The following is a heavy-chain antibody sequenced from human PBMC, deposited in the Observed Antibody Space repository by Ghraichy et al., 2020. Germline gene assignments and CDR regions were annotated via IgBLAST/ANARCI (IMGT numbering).Heavy chain of an antibody. CDR2: IYPGDSDT. J-gene: IGHJ6*02. V-gene: IGHV5-51*01. CDR3: ARRGGYCSSTSCYEGYYYYGMDV. Sequence: GDSLNISCKGSGYSFTSYWIGWVRQMPGKGLEWMGIIYPGDSDTRYSPSFQGQVTISADKSISTAYLQWSSLKASDTAMYYCARRGGYCSSTSCYEGYYYYGMDVWGQGTTVTVSS. D-gene: IGHD2-2*01. CDR1: GYSFTSYW.